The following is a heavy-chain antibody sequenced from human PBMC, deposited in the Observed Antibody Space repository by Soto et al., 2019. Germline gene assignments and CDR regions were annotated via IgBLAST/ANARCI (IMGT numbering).Heavy chain of an antibody. CDR2: ISGSGGST. CDR3: AKDPGSSGSLEAFDI. Sequence: GGSLRLSCAASGFTFSSYAMSWVRQAPGKGLEWVSAISGSGGSTYYADSVKGRFTISRNNSKNTLYLQMNSLRAEDTAVYYCAKDPGSSGSLEAFDIWGQGTMVTVSS. D-gene: IGHD3-22*01. CDR1: GFTFSSYA. V-gene: IGHV3-23*01. J-gene: IGHJ3*02.